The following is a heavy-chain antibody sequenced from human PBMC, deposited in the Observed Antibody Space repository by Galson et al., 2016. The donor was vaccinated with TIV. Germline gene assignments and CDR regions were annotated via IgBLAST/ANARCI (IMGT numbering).Heavy chain of an antibody. Sequence: CAISGDSVSSDSAAWNWVRQSPSRGLEWLGRTYYRSRWYYDYKVSVKSRVTINPDTSKNQFSLQLNSVTPEDTAVYYCTRAAGKNAAACHATCESFDFWGQGTKVTVSS. V-gene: IGHV6-1*01. J-gene: IGHJ3*01. CDR3: TRAAGKNAAACHATCESFDF. CDR1: GDSVSSDSAA. D-gene: IGHD3-10*01. CDR2: TYYRSRWYY.